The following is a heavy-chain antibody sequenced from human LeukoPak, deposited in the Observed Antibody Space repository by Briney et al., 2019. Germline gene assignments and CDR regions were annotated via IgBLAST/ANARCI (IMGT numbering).Heavy chain of an antibody. J-gene: IGHJ5*02. CDR2: ISAYNGNT. CDR1: GYTFTSYG. Sequence: ASVKVSCKVSGYTFTSYGTSCVRQAPGQGLEWMGWISAYNGNTNYAQKLQGRFTMTTDTSTSTAYMELRSLRSDDTAVYYCARVFGYSSHRGWFDPWVQGTLVTVSS. V-gene: IGHV1-18*01. D-gene: IGHD6-13*01. CDR3: ARVFGYSSHRGWFDP.